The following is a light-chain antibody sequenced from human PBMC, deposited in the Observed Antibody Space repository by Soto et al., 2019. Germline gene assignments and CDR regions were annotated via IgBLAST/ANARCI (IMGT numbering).Light chain of an antibody. J-gene: IGKJ1*01. CDR1: QSISRY. V-gene: IGKV1-39*01. Sequence: DIPIDPAPSPPSSCVREKGTITFPASQSISRYLNWYQQRPGKAPKLLIHTTSNLQSGVPSRFSGSGSGTDFTLTVSSLQPEDFATYYCQQSYITPQTFGQGTKVDIK. CDR3: QQSYITPQT. CDR2: TTS.